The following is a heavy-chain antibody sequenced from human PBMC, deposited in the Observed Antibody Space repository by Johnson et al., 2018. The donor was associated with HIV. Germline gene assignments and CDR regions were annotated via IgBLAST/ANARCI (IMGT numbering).Heavy chain of an antibody. J-gene: IGHJ3*02. CDR1: GFTFDDYC. Sequence: VQLVESGGGVVQPGGSLRLSCAASGFTFDDYCMTWVRQAPGKGLERVGRIKSKTDGGTTDYAAPVKCRFTISRDNSKNTLYVQMNSLRAEDTAVYYCAKEGEAFDIWGQGTMVTVSS. CDR2: IKSKTDGGTT. CDR3: AKEGEAFDI. V-gene: IGHV3-15*01. D-gene: IGHD3-16*01.